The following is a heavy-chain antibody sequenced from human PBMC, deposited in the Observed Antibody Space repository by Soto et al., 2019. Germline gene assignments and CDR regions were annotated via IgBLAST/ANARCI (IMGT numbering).Heavy chain of an antibody. CDR2: ISPIFGTA. CDR3: ALRGINWTLHHAGNYDILTGYHLYYYYGMDV. Sequence: ASVKVSSKASAGTFSRYAISWVRQAPGQGLQWMGGISPIFGTASYAQKFKGRVTITADKSKSTAYXELSSLRSEDTAVYYCALRGINWTLHHAGNYDILTGYHLYYYYGMDVWGQGTTVTVSS. CDR1: AGTFSRYA. V-gene: IGHV1-69*06. J-gene: IGHJ6*02. D-gene: IGHD3-9*01.